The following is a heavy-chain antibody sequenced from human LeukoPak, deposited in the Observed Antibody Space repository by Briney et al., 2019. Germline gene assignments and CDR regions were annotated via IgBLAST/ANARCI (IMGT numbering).Heavy chain of an antibody. CDR2: IKQDGSEK. CDR1: GFDFSGFS. J-gene: IGHJ3*02. V-gene: IGHV3-7*01. Sequence: GGSLRLSCVVSGFDFSGFSMSWVRQAPGKGLEWVANIKQDGSEKYYVDSVKGRFTISRDNAKNSLYLQMNSLRAEDTAVYYCARGRVVVVVAATVDAFDIWGQGTMVTVSS. D-gene: IGHD2-15*01. CDR3: ARGRVVVVVAATVDAFDI.